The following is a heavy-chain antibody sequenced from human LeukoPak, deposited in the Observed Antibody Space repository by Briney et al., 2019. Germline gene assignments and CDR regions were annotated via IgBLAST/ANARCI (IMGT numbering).Heavy chain of an antibody. D-gene: IGHD5-18*01. V-gene: IGHV3-7*01. CDR2: IKQDGSEK. CDR1: GFSFSRYW. J-gene: IGHJ4*02. CDR3: ARLSWIQLWLSPAYFDY. Sequence: PGGSLRLSCTASGFSFSRYWMSWFRQAPGKGLEWVASIKQDGSEKHYVDSVKGRFTISKDNAKNSLYLQMNTLRAEDTAVYYCARLSWIQLWLSPAYFDYWGQGTLVTVSS.